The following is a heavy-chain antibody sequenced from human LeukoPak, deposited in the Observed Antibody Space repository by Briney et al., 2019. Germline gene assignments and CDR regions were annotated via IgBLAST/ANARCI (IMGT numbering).Heavy chain of an antibody. V-gene: IGHV3-23*01. J-gene: IGHJ3*02. D-gene: IGHD3-22*01. Sequence: PGGSLRLSCAASGFTFSSYAMSWVRQAPGKGLEWVSAISGSGGSTYYADSVKGRFTISRDNSKNTLYLQMNSLRAEDTAAYYCAKVRGYYDSSGYYSNDAFDIWGQGTMVTVSS. CDR3: AKVRGYYDSSGYYSNDAFDI. CDR1: GFTFSSYA. CDR2: ISGSGGST.